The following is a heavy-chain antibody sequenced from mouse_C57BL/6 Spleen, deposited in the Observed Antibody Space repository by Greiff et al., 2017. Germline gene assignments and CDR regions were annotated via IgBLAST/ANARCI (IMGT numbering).Heavy chain of an antibody. D-gene: IGHD2-4*01. J-gene: IGHJ2*01. CDR3: ARDYGDY. CDR1: GFTFSDYG. CDR2: ISSGSSTI. V-gene: IGHV5-17*01. Sequence: EVKLMESGGGLVKPGGSLNLSCAASGFTFSDYGMHWVRQAPEKGLEWVAYISSGSSTIYYADTVKGRFTISRDNAKNTLFLQMTSLRSEDTAMYYCARDYGDYWGQGTTLTVSS.